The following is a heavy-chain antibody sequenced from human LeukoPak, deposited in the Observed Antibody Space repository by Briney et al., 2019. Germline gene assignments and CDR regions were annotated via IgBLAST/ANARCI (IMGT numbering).Heavy chain of an antibody. Sequence: SETLSLTCTVSGDSMTMNSYSWGWVRQPPGKALEWIGCVSSSGRTTYNPSLESRVTISLDTSWSQFSLDLSSVTAADTAVYYCARGPYNTLCDYWGQGTLVTVSS. D-gene: IGHD3-3*01. CDR2: VSSSGRT. J-gene: IGHJ4*02. CDR1: GDSMTMNSYS. CDR3: ARGPYNTLCDY. V-gene: IGHV4-61*05.